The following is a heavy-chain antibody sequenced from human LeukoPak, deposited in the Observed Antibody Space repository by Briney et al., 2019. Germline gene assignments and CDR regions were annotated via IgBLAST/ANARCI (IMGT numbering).Heavy chain of an antibody. D-gene: IGHD6-25*01. Sequence: KPSETLSLTCTVSGGSISSYYWSWIRQPPGKGLEWIGYIYYSGSTNYNPSLKSRVTISVDTSKNQFSLKLSSVTAADTAVYYCARGKQRYDYWGQGTLVTVSS. J-gene: IGHJ4*02. CDR1: GGSISSYY. V-gene: IGHV4-59*01. CDR3: ARGKQRYDY. CDR2: IYYSGST.